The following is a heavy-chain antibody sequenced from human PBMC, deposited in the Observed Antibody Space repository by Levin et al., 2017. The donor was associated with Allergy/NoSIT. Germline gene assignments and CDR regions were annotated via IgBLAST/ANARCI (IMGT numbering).Heavy chain of an antibody. D-gene: IGHD1-26*01. CDR1: GFTFSSYG. Sequence: PGGSLRLSCAASGFTFSSYGMHWVRQAPGKGLEWVAVIWYDGSNKYYADSVKGRFTISRDNSKNTLYLQMNSLRAEDTAVYYCARDGVGATSVPFDYWGQGTLVTVSS. CDR3: ARDGVGATSVPFDY. J-gene: IGHJ4*02. CDR2: IWYDGSNK. V-gene: IGHV3-33*01.